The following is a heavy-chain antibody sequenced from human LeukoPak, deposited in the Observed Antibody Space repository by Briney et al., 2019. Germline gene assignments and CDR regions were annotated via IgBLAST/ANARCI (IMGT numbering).Heavy chain of an antibody. Sequence: SETLSLTCTVSGGSISSYYWSWIRQPAGKGLEWIGRIYTNGGTNYNPSLKSRVTMSVDTSKSQISLKLNSVTAADTAVYYCAGSGYNYDYCFDYWGQGTLVTVSS. J-gene: IGHJ4*02. CDR3: AGSGYNYDYCFDY. CDR2: IYTNGGT. D-gene: IGHD5-18*01. CDR1: GGSISSYY. V-gene: IGHV4-4*07.